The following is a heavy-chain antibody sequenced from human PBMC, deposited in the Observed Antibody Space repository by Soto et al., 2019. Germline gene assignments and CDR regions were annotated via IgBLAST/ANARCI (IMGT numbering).Heavy chain of an antibody. CDR3: ARRYGGNFDY. V-gene: IGHV4-59*08. J-gene: IGHJ4*02. CDR2: INYSGST. Sequence: ETLSLTCTVSGGPISSYYWSWIRQPPGKGLEWIGYINYSGSTNYNPSLKSRVTISVDTSKNQFSLKLSSVTAADTAVYSCARRYGGNFDYWGQGTLVTVS. CDR1: GGPISSYY. D-gene: IGHD3-16*01.